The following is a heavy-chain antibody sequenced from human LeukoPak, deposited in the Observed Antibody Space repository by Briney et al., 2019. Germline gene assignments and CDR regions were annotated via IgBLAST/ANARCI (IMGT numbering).Heavy chain of an antibody. CDR3: ARAVGAWLGGPTHYYYMDV. D-gene: IGHD1-26*01. V-gene: IGHV3-21*04. CDR2: ISSSSSYI. CDR1: GFTFSSYS. Sequence: PGGSLRLSCAASGFTFSSYSMNWVRQAPGKGLEWVSSISSSSSYIYYADSVKGRFTISRDNAKNSLYLQMNSLRAEDTAVYYCARAVGAWLGGPTHYYYMDVWGKGTTVTVSS. J-gene: IGHJ6*03.